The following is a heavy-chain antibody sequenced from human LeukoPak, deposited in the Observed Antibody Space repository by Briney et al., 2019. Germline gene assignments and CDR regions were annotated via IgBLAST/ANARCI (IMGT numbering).Heavy chain of an antibody. V-gene: IGHV1-2*02. D-gene: IGHD5-24*01. J-gene: IGHJ4*02. CDR1: GYTFTGYY. CDR2: INPNSGGT. Sequence: ASVKVSCKASGYTFTGYYINWVRPAPGQGLEWMGWINPNSGGTNYAQKFQGRVTMTRDTSISTAYMELSRLRSDDTAVFYCAKSMAGNYYFDSWGQGTLVTVSS. CDR3: AKSMAGNYYFDS.